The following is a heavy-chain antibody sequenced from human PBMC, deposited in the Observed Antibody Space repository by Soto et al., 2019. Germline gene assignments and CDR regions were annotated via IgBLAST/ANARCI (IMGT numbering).Heavy chain of an antibody. CDR1: GYTFTNYG. V-gene: IGHV1-18*01. CDR3: ARVLGYNSSWWRHTAFDI. Sequence: ASVKVSCKTSGYTFTNYGISWVRQAPGQGLEWMGWISAHTGNTNYAQKFQGRVTMTSDTSTSTAYMELRSLRSDDTAVYYCARVLGYNSSWWRHTAFDIWGQGTMVTVSS. J-gene: IGHJ3*02. CDR2: ISAHTGNT. D-gene: IGHD6-13*01.